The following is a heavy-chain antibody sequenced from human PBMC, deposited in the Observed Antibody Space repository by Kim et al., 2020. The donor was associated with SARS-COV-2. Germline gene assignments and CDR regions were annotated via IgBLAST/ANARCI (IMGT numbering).Heavy chain of an antibody. Sequence: GGSLRLSCAASGFDFGDNDMNWVRQAPGKGLEWLALIWYDGSNKYYADSVKGRFTISRDKAKNTVYMDMNALRVEDTAVYYCARGGKSARPDYWGQGILVTVSS. CDR1: GFDFGDND. V-gene: IGHV3-33*01. D-gene: IGHD6-6*01. J-gene: IGHJ4*02. CDR2: IWYDGSNK. CDR3: ARGGKSARPDY.